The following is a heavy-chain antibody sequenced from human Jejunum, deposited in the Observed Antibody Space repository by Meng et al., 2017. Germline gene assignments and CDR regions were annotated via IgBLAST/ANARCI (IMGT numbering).Heavy chain of an antibody. CDR2: ISGSGTRT. CDR1: GFTFSSYA. CDR3: AKGYRIVGASQFDY. Sequence: GESLKISCTASGFTFSSYAMNWVRQAPGKGLEWVSGISGSGTRTDYADSVKGRLTISRDNSKNMLSLQMNSLRAEDTAVYYCAKGYRIVGASQFDYWGQGTLGT. V-gene: IGHV3-23*01. J-gene: IGHJ4*02. D-gene: IGHD1-26*01.